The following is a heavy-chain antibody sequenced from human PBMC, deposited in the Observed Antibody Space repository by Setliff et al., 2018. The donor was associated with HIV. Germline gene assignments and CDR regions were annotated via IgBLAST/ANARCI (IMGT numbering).Heavy chain of an antibody. V-gene: IGHV4-4*09. Sequence: SETLSLTCTVSGGSISSYYWSWIRQPPGKGLEWIGYIYTSGSTNYNPSLKSRVTISVDTSKNQFSLKLRSVTAADTAVYYCARGGRTYYYDSSGYYRHYYYYMDVWGKGTTVTVSS. CDR3: ARGGRTYYYDSSGYYRHYYYYMDV. J-gene: IGHJ6*03. D-gene: IGHD3-22*01. CDR2: IYTSGST. CDR1: GGSISSYY.